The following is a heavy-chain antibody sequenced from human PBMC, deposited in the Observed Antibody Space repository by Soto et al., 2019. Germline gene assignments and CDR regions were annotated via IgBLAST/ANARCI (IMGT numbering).Heavy chain of an antibody. CDR2: INHSGST. Sequence: PSETLSLTCAVYGGSFSCYYWSWIRQPPGKGLEWIGEINHSGSTNYNPSLKSRVTISVDTSKNQFSLKLSSVTAADTAVYYCARGADVWGKGTTVTV. J-gene: IGHJ6*03. V-gene: IGHV4-34*01. CDR1: GGSFSCYY. CDR3: ARGADV.